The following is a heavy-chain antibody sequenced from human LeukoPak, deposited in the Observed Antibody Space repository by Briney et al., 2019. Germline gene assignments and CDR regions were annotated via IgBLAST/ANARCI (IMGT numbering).Heavy chain of an antibody. V-gene: IGHV4-34*01. D-gene: IGHD3-10*01. CDR2: INHSGST. CDR1: GGSFSGYY. J-gene: IGHJ3*02. Sequence: PSETLPLTCAVYGGSFSGYYWSWIRQPPGKGLEWIGEINHSGSTNYNPSLKSRVTISVDTSKNQFSLKLSSVTAADTAVYYCARGGFSGSVVDIWGQGTMVTVSS. CDR3: ARGGFSGSVVDI.